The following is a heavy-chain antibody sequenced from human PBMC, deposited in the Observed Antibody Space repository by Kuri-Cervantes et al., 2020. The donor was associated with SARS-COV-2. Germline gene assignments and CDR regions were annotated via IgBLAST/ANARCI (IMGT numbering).Heavy chain of an antibody. CDR1: GGSISSHY. Sequence: SETLSLTCTVSGGSISSHYWSWTRQRLGKGLEWTGYIYYSGSTYYNPSLKSQVTISVDTSKNQFSLKLSSVTAADTAVYYCARGLVRFLEWPPDYWGQGTLVTVSS. V-gene: IGHV4-59*08. CDR3: ARGLVRFLEWPPDY. D-gene: IGHD3-3*01. CDR2: IYYSGST. J-gene: IGHJ4*02.